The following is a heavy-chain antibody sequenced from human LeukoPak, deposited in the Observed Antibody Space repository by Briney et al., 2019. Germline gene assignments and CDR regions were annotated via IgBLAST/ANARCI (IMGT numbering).Heavy chain of an antibody. CDR1: GFTFTSYD. CDR3: ARGGDYVWGSYRELQIGSLDY. J-gene: IGHJ4*02. Sequence: ASVKASCKASGFTFTSYDINWVRQASGQGLEWMGWMNPNNGNTGYAQKFQGRVTITADESTSTAYMELSSLRSEDTAVYYCARGGDYVWGSYRELQIGSLDYWGQGTLVTVSS. CDR2: MNPNNGNT. D-gene: IGHD3-16*02. V-gene: IGHV1-8*01.